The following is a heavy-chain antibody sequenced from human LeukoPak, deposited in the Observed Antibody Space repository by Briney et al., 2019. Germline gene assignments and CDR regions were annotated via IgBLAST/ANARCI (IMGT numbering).Heavy chain of an antibody. D-gene: IGHD5-18*01. Sequence: SETLSLTCAVSGGSISSNYWSWIRQPPGRGLEGIGYIYYSGSTNYNPSLKSRVTISADTCKSQFSLQVSSVSAAEPGVYYCARAGYSYGSIVFDSWGQATLVTVSS. V-gene: IGHV4-59*01. CDR1: GGSISSNY. J-gene: IGHJ4*02. CDR3: ARAGYSYGSIVFDS. CDR2: IYYSGST.